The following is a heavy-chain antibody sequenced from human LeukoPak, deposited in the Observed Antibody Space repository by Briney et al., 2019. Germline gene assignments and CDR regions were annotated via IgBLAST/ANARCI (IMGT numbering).Heavy chain of an antibody. CDR2: TYYRSRWYN. CDR1: GDSVSSNSAV. J-gene: IGHJ6*02. D-gene: IGHD2-2*01. CDR3: ARVSNQATQYGMDV. V-gene: IGHV6-1*01. Sequence: SQTLSLTCAISGDSVSSNSAVWNWIRQSPSRGLEWLGKTYYRSRWYNDYAVSVRSRITINPDTSKNQFSLKLSSVTAADTAVYYCARVSNQATQYGMDVWGQGTTVTVSS.